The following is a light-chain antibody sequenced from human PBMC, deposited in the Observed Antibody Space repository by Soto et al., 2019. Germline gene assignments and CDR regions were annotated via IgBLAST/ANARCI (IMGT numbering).Light chain of an antibody. V-gene: IGKV3-15*01. CDR3: QQYNNWPLT. Sequence: EIVLTQSPATLSLSPGERAPLSCRASQSVSSYLAWYQQKPGQAPRVFIYGASTRATDIPARFSGSGSGTEFTLTISSLQSEDFAVYYCQQYNNWPLTFGQGTRLEIK. CDR1: QSVSSY. CDR2: GAS. J-gene: IGKJ5*01.